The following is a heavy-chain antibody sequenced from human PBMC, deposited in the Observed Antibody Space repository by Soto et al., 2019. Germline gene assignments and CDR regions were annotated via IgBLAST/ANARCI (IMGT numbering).Heavy chain of an antibody. Sequence: QVQLVESGGGVVQPGRSLRLSCAASGFTFSSYGMHWVRQAPGKGLEWVAVIWYDGSNKYYADSVKGRFTISRDNSKNTLYLQMNSLGAEDTAVYYCARDGITMVRGVIRANYYGMDVWGQGTTVTVSS. V-gene: IGHV3-33*01. CDR3: ARDGITMVRGVIRANYYGMDV. D-gene: IGHD3-10*01. CDR2: IWYDGSNK. J-gene: IGHJ6*02. CDR1: GFTFSSYG.